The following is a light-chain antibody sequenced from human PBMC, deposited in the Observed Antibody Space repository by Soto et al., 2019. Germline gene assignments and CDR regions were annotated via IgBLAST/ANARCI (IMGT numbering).Light chain of an antibody. CDR2: WAS. V-gene: IGKV4-1*01. CDR1: QSVLYSSNNKNF. J-gene: IGKJ2*01. Sequence: DIVMTQSPDSLAVSLGERATINCKSSQSVLYSSNNKNFLTWYQQKPGQPPRLLIYWASTRASGVPDRFSGSGSGTDFTLTISSLQAEDVAVYFCHQYYYIPYTFGQGTKLEIK. CDR3: HQYYYIPYT.